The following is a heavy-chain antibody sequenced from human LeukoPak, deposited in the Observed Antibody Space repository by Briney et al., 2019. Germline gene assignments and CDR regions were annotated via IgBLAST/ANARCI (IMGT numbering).Heavy chain of an antibody. Sequence: ASVKVSCKVSGKTLIDLSIHWVRQPPGKGLEWLGDSDPEDGERIYAQMFQGRVTMTEDTSIDTAYMELSSLRSEDTAVYYCVTGFTTMAVDYFDYWGQGTLVTVSP. CDR2: SDPEDGER. CDR3: VTGFTTMAVDYFDY. D-gene: IGHD5-18*01. V-gene: IGHV1-24*01. CDR1: GKTLIDLS. J-gene: IGHJ4*02.